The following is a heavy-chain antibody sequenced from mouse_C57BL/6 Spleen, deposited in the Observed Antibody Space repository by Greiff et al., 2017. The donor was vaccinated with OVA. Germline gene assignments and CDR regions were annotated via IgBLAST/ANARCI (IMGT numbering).Heavy chain of an antibody. CDR1: GYTFTRYW. V-gene: IGHV1-72*01. Sequence: QVQLQQPGAELVKPGASVKLSCKASGYTFTRYWLPFVNQMPGRVLSWIGRIDPNSGGTKYNEKFKSKATLTVDKPSSTAYMQLSRLTSEDSAVYDCARHYYGSSYGEFDYWGQGTTLTVSA. D-gene: IGHD1-1*01. CDR3: ARHYYGSSYGEFDY. J-gene: IGHJ2*01. CDR2: IDPNSGGT.